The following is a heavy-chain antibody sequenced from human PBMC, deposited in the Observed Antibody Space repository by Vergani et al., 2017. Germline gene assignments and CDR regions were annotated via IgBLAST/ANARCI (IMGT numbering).Heavy chain of an antibody. Sequence: QVQLQESGPGLVKPSQTLSLTCTVSGGSISSGGYYWSWIRQHPGKGLEWIGYIYYSGSTYYNPSLKSRVTISVETSKNQFSLKLSSVTAADTAVYYCARGATPLNTIFGVVENYWGQGTLVTVSS. V-gene: IGHV4-31*03. D-gene: IGHD3-3*01. CDR3: ARGATPLNTIFGVVENY. CDR1: GGSISSGGYY. J-gene: IGHJ4*02. CDR2: IYYSGST.